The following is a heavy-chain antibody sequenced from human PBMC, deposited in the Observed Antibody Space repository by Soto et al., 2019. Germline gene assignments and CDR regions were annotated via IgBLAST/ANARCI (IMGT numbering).Heavy chain of an antibody. CDR1: GGSISSSSYY. CDR3: ARQGGSGSYYNSF. Sequence: SETLSLTCTVSGGSISSSSYYWGWIRQPPGKGLEWIGSIYYSGSTYYNPSLKSRVTISVDTSKNQFSLKLSSVIAADTAVYYCARQGGSGSYYNSFWGQGTLVTVSS. V-gene: IGHV4-39*01. CDR2: IYYSGST. J-gene: IGHJ4*02. D-gene: IGHD3-10*01.